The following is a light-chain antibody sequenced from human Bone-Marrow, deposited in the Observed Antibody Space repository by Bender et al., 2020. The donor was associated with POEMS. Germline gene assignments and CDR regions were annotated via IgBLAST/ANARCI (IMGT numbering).Light chain of an antibody. CDR2: CNY. CDR1: SSNIGRQT. Sequence: QSVLTQPPSASGTPGQTVTVSCSGISSNIGRQTVNWYQPLPGTAPGLVVYCNYQRPSGVPDRFAGSKFGNTASLTVAELQAEDEAEYFCSSYTGTPKVVFGGGTKLTV. CDR3: SSYTGTPKVV. J-gene: IGLJ3*02. V-gene: IGLV1-44*01.